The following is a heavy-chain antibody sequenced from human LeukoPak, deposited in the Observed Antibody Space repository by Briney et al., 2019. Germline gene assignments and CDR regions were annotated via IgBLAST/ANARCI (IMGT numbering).Heavy chain of an antibody. V-gene: IGHV3-7*01. CDR2: IKQDGSER. Sequence: PGGSLRLSCAASGFTFSSYWMSWVRQAPGKGLEWVANIKQDGSERYYVDSVKGRFTISRDNTKNSLYLQMNSLRAEDTAVYYCARDRRGGYFDYWGQGTLVTVSS. D-gene: IGHD3-16*01. CDR3: ARDRRGGYFDY. J-gene: IGHJ4*02. CDR1: GFTFSSYW.